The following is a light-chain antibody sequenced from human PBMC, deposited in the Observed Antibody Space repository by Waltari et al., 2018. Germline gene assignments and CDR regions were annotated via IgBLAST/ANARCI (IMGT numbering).Light chain of an antibody. J-gene: IGKJ4*01. V-gene: IGKV3-11*01. CDR1: QSVSTS. CDR2: DAS. Sequence: EIVLTQSPATMSLSPGERATLSCRASQSVSTSLAWYQQRPGQAPRLLIFDASDRAKGIPARFTGSGSGTDFTLTISSLEPEDSAVYYCQQRSNWPPLIFGGGTKVEI. CDR3: QQRSNWPPLI.